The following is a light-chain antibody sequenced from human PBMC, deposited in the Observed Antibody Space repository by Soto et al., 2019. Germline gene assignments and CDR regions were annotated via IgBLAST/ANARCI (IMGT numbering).Light chain of an antibody. CDR2: GEF. Sequence: VMTQSPATLSLSPGGSATLSCRGSQSISGTLAWYQQKTCQAPRLLIYGEFTRATGFPDRLSGSGSGTDFNLTITRLQSEDFAVYYCQKYDNWPWTCGQGTKVDIK. J-gene: IGKJ1*01. V-gene: IGKV3-15*01. CDR3: QKYDNWPWT. CDR1: QSISGT.